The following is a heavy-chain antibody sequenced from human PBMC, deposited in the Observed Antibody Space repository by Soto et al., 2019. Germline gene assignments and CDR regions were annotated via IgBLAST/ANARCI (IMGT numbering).Heavy chain of an antibody. V-gene: IGHV3-23*01. CDR1: GFALSAYT. CDR2: LFGSGGGI. Sequence: LRLSCAASGFALSAYTMSWVRQFPGKGLQWVSGLFGSGGGIQYADSVRRRFTVSRDNSKNTLYLQMDSLRAEDTAVYYCAKYLISNNGVWEPFYLWGQETEVRVSS. D-gene: IGHD2-8*01. J-gene: IGHJ3*01. CDR3: AKYLISNNGVWEPFYL.